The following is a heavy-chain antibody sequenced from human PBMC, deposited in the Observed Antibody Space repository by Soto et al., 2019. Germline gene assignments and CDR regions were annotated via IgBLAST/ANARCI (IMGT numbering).Heavy chain of an antibody. J-gene: IGHJ4*02. CDR1: GFTFSSYS. D-gene: IGHD3-10*01. V-gene: IGHV3-21*01. CDR3: ARDLLPDVGFDY. CDR2: ISSSSSYI. Sequence: EVQLVESGGGLVKPGGSLRLSCAASGFTFSSYSMNWVRQAPGKGLEWVSSISSSSSYIYYADSVKGRFTISRDNAKNSLYLQMNSLRAEDTAVYYCARDLLPDVGFDYWGQGTLVTVSS.